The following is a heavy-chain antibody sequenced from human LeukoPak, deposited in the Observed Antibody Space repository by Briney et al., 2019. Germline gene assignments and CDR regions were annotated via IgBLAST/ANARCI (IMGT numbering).Heavy chain of an antibody. CDR1: GFTFSSYS. D-gene: IGHD4-23*01. J-gene: IGHJ4*02. V-gene: IGHV3-48*01. CDR3: ARGAHKRDDYGGFFDY. Sequence: GGSLRLSCAASGFTFSSYSMNWVRQAPGKGLEWVSYISSSSSTIYYADSVKGRFTISRDNSKNTVYLQMSSLRVEDTAVYYCARGAHKRDDYGGFFDYWGQGTLVTVSS. CDR2: ISSSSSTI.